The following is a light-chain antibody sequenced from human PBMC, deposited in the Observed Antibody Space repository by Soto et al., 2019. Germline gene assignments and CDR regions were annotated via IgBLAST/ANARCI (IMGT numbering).Light chain of an antibody. CDR3: QQRSNWPPT. V-gene: IGKV3-11*01. CDR1: QSVNTN. J-gene: IGKJ5*01. CDR2: DAS. Sequence: ETVMTPAPAPPSAAPGESAPLSCQASQSVNTNLAWYQQKPGQAPRLLIYDASNRATGIPARFSGSGSGTDFTLTISSLEPEDFAVYYCQQRSNWPPTFGQGTRLEIK.